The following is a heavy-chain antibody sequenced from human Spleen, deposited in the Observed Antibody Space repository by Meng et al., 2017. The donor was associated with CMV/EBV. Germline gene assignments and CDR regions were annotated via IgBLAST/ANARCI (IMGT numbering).Heavy chain of an antibody. J-gene: IGHJ4*02. Sequence: GESLKISCAASGFTFSTYWMFWVRQDPGKGLVWVSRINADGSSTSYADSVKGRFTVSRDNAKNTLLLQMNSLRAEDTAVYFCARDVGDYVSGVDWGQGTLVTVS. CDR2: INADGSST. CDR1: GFTFSTYW. D-gene: IGHD4-17*01. CDR3: ARDVGDYVSGVD. V-gene: IGHV3-74*01.